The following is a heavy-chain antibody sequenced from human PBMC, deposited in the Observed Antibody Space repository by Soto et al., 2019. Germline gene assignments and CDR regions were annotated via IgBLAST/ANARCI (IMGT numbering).Heavy chain of an antibody. CDR3: ARGYSNFYYYYGMDV. J-gene: IGHJ6*02. CDR2: INHSGST. CDR1: GGSFSGYY. V-gene: IGHV4-34*01. D-gene: IGHD4-4*01. Sequence: LCLTCAVYGGSFSGYYWSWIRQPPGKVLEWIGEINHSGSTNYNPSLKSRVTISVDTSKNQFSLKLSSVTAADTAVYYCARGYSNFYYYYGMDVWGQGTTVTVSS.